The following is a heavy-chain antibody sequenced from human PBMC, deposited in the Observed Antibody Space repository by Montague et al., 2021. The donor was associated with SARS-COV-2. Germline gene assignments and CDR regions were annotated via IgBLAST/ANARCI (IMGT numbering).Heavy chain of an antibody. V-gene: IGHV4-59*01. J-gene: IGHJ4*02. D-gene: IGHD6-19*01. CDR1: GGSISNYS. CDR2: IYYSGST. CDR3: ARTLPVAGFDY. Sequence: SETLSLTCTVSGGSISNYSWSWIRQPPGKGLEWIGYIYYSGSTTYNPSLKSRVTLSVDSSENQFSLKLNSVAAADTAVYYCARTLPVAGFDYWGQGTLVTVSS.